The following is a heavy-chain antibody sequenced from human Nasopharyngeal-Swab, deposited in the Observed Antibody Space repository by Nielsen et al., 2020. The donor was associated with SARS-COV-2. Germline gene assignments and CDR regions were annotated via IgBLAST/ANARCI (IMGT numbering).Heavy chain of an antibody. V-gene: IGHV4-34*01. D-gene: IGHD2-15*01. J-gene: IGHJ4*02. Sequence: IPQPPGTGLEGIGEIHHSGSTHYNPSLKSRVTIPVDTSKNQLPLNLSSETAADTAVYYCVRVGCEVGYCSGGSCSRWGRYDYWGQGTLVTVSS. CDR3: VRVGCEVGYCSGGSCSRWGRYDY. CDR2: IHHSGST.